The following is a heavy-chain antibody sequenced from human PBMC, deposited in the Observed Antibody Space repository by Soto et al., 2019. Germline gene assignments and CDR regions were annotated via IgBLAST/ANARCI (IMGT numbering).Heavy chain of an antibody. CDR3: TTGSGSYYRQDY. D-gene: IGHD3-10*01. CDR1: GFTFSSDG. Sequence: PGGSLRLSCAASGFTFSSDGMSWVRQAPGKGLEWVGGIKSKTDGGTTDYAAPVKGRFTISRDDSKNTLYLQMNSLKTEDTAVYYCTTGSGSYYRQDYWGQGTLVTVSS. J-gene: IGHJ4*02. V-gene: IGHV3-15*01. CDR2: IKSKTDGGTT.